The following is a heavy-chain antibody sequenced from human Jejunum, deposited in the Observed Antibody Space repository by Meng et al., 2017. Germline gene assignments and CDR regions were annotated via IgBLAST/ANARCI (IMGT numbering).Heavy chain of an antibody. V-gene: IGHV4-4*02. CDR1: GDSVSSTSW. Sequence: SETLSLTCGVSGDSVSSTSWWSWVRQPPGKGLEWIGEISRRGNANYNPSLKSRVTISLDKSKNLFSLKLDSVTAADAAVYYCARDPRTNWASRFFDSWGQGTRVTGYS. CDR3: ARDPRTNWASRFFDS. CDR2: ISRRGNA. D-gene: IGHD7-27*01. J-gene: IGHJ4*02.